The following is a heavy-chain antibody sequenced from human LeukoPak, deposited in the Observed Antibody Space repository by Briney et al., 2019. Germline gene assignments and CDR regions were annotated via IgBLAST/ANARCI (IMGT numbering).Heavy chain of an antibody. CDR3: ARERTTWSGSSSLDY. D-gene: IGHD1-26*01. CDR2: ITSSSNYM. Sequence: PGGSLRLSCAASGFTFSIYAMHWVRQAPGKGLEWVSSITSSSNYMYYADSVKGRFTLSRDNAKNSVYLQMNSLRAEDTAVYYCARERTTWSGSSSLDYWGQGILVTVSS. J-gene: IGHJ4*02. V-gene: IGHV3-21*06. CDR1: GFTFSIYA.